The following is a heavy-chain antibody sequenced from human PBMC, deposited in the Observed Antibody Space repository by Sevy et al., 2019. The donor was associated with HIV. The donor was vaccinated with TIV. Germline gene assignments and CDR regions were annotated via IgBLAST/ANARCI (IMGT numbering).Heavy chain of an antibody. V-gene: IGHV4-34*01. CDR1: GGSFSGYY. CDR2: INHSGST. CDR3: ARSPPIVVVPGAPSWFDP. J-gene: IGHJ5*02. Sequence: SETLSLTCAVHGGSFSGYYWNWIRQPPGKGLEWIGEINHSGSTNYNPSLKSRVTISVDTSKNQFSLKVSSVTAADTAVYYCARSPPIVVVPGAPSWFDPWGQGTLVTVSS. D-gene: IGHD2-2*01.